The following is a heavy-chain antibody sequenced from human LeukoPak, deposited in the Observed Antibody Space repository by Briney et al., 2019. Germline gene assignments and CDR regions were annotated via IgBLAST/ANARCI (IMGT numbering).Heavy chain of an antibody. V-gene: IGHV1-69*06. J-gene: IGHJ4*02. Sequence: GSSVKVSCKPSVGTFSSYAISWVRQAPGQGLEWMGRIIPIFGTANYAQKFQGRVTITADKSTRTAYLELSSLRSEDTDVYYCARGLVPAAIFKPEDTYYFDYWGQGTLVTVSS. CDR3: ARGLVPAAIFKPEDTYYFDY. CDR1: VGTFSSYA. D-gene: IGHD2-2*01. CDR2: IIPIFGTA.